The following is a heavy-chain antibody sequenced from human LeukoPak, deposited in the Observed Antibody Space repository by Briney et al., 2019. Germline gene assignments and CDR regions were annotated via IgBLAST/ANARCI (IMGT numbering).Heavy chain of an antibody. CDR1: GFTFSSYA. CDR3: ARDRLHYDSLTGYPAD. D-gene: IGHD3-9*01. Sequence: GGSLRLSCSASGFTFSSYAMHWVRQAPEKGLEHVSVISSHGSSTYYADSVKGRFTISRDNSKNTLDLHMSSLRPEDTAVYYCARDRLHYDSLTGYPADWGQGTLVTVSS. J-gene: IGHJ4*02. V-gene: IGHV3-64D*09. CDR2: ISSHGSST.